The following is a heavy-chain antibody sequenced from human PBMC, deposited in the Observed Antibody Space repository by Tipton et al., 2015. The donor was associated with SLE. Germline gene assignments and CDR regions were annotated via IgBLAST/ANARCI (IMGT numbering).Heavy chain of an antibody. D-gene: IGHD4-11*01. V-gene: IGHV4-4*02. CDR2: IYHSGRT. Sequence: TLSLTCTASGGSITTRSWWSWVRQPPGKGLEWIGEIYHSGRTFYNPSLKSRVTMSLDQSRNQFYLNLSSVTAADTAVYYCARLYSTTEAVYYYGMDVWGQGTTVTVSS. CDR3: ARLYSTTEAVYYYGMDV. CDR1: GGSITTRSW. J-gene: IGHJ6*02.